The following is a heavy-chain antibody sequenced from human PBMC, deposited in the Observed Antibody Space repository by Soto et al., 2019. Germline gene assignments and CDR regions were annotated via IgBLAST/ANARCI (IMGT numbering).Heavy chain of an antibody. J-gene: IGHJ4*02. D-gene: IGHD3-22*01. Sequence: EVQLVESGGSLVEPGGSLRLSCAASGFTFNNAWMNWVRQAQGKGLEWVARIKSKTNGGTINYAAPVKGRFIISRDDSKNTLHLQMNSLKSEDTAMYFCTRDDTFDYWGQGTLVTVSS. V-gene: IGHV3-15*07. CDR2: IKSKTNGGTI. CDR1: GFTFNNAW. CDR3: TRDDTFDY.